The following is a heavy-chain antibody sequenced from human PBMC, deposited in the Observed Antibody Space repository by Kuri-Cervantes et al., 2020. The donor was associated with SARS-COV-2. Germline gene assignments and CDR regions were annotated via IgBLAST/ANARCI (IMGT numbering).Heavy chain of an antibody. CDR2: ISYDGSNK. CDR1: GFTFSAYS. D-gene: IGHD2-15*01. J-gene: IGHJ3*02. Sequence: GGSLRLSCAASGFTFSAYSMNWVRQAPGKGLEWVAVISYDGSNKYYADSVKGRFTISRDNSKNTLYLQMNSLRAEDTAVYYCARDRVVEAFDIWGQGTMVTVSS. CDR3: ARDRVVEAFDI. V-gene: IGHV3-30*03.